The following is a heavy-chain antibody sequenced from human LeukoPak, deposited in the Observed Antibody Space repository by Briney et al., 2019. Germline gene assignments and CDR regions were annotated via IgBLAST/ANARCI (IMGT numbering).Heavy chain of an antibody. CDR3: AKDHYWSIDY. J-gene: IGHJ4*02. CDR1: GFDFSSNW. V-gene: IGHV3-74*01. D-gene: IGHD3-3*01. Sequence: GGSLRLSCAASGFDFSSNWMHWVRHAPGQGLVWVSRIKGDGISINYADSVKGRFTISRDIAKNTLYLQMNSLRAEDTGVYYCAKDHYWSIDYWGRGTLATVSS. CDR2: IKGDGISI.